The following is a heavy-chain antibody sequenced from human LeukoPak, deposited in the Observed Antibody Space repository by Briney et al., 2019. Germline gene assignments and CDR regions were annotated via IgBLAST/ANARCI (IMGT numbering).Heavy chain of an antibody. CDR3: VKFGVDYDMGV. CDR2: IHYSGRA. J-gene: IGHJ6*02. V-gene: IGHV4-59*01. CDR1: GDSISGSY. D-gene: IGHD3-16*01. Sequence: NPSETLSLTCTVSGDSISGSYWTWVRQPPGQGLEWIGQIHYSGRADYNPSLKRRNTISVDTSKNQMSLTLTSVTAADTAIYYCVKFGVDYDMGVWGQGTTVTVSS.